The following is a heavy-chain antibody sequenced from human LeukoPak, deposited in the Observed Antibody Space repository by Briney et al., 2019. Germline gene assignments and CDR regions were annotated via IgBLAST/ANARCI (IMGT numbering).Heavy chain of an antibody. V-gene: IGHV3-48*01. CDR1: GFTFSSYG. D-gene: IGHD4/OR15-4a*01. CDR2: ISSSSSTI. J-gene: IGHJ4*02. CDR3: ARRAGAYSHPYDY. Sequence: GGSLRLSCAASGFTFSSYGMTWVRQAPGKGLEWVSYISSSSSTIYYADSVKGRFTISRDNSKNTLYLQMDSLRAEDTAVYYCARRAGAYSHPYDYWGQGTLVTVSS.